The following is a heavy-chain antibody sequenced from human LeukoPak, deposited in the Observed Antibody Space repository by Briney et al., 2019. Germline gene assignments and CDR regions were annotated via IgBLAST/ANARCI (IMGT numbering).Heavy chain of an antibody. CDR3: ARWQQPGTAFDY. V-gene: IGHV3-48*03. Sequence: PGGSLRLSCAASGFTFSSYEMNWVRQAPGKGLEWVSYISSSGSTIYYADSVKGRFTISRDNAKNSLYLQMNSLRAEDTAVYYCARWQQPGTAFDYWGQGTLVTVSS. CDR1: GFTFSSYE. J-gene: IGHJ4*02. CDR2: ISSSGSTI. D-gene: IGHD6-13*01.